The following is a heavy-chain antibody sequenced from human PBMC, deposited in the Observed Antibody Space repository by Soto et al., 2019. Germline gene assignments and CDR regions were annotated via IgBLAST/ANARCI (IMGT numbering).Heavy chain of an antibody. V-gene: IGHV3-53*02. CDR2: IYGGGDT. CDR1: GFTVSSNY. D-gene: IGHD2-21*01. Sequence: EEQLVETGGKLVQPGGSLRLSCVVSGFTVSSNYMSWVRQAPGGGLEWVSSIYGGGDTFYADSVKGRFTISKDSSQNTLYLPMSSRKAEGSAVYYCARASCGGGKGGYPPSNGMIVWGQGTTVTVSS. J-gene: IGHJ6*02. CDR3: ARASCGGGKGGYPPSNGMIV.